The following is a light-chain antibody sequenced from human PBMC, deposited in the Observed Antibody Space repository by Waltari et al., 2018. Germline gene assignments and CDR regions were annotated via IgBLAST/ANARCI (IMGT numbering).Light chain of an antibody. J-gene: IGKJ1*01. V-gene: IGKV1-39*01. Sequence: DIQMTQSPSSLSASVGDRVTITCRASQSISIYLNWYQQKPGKAPKLLIYAASSLKSGVPSRFSGSGSGTDFTLTISSLQPEDFATYYCQQSYSTLWTFGQGTKVEIK. CDR3: QQSYSTLWT. CDR1: QSISIY. CDR2: AAS.